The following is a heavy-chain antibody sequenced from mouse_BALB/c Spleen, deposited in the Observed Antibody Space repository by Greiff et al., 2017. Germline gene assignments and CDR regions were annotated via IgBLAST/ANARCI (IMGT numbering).Heavy chain of an antibody. V-gene: IGHV1-39*01. D-gene: IGHD3-3*01. J-gene: IGHJ4*01. CDR1: GYSFTDYI. Sequence: EVQLQQTGPELVKPGASVKISCKASGYSFTDYIMLWVKQSHGKSLEWIGNINPYYGSTSYNLKFKGKATLTVDKSSSTAYMQLNSLTSEDSAVYYCARGDSAMDYWGQGTSVTVSS. CDR3: ARGDSAMDY. CDR2: INPYYGST.